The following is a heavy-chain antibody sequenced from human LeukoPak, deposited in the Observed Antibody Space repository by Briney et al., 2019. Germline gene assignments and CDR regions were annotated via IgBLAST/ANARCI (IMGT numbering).Heavy chain of an antibody. CDR1: GYSISSGYY. D-gene: IGHD2-2*01. Sequence: SETLSLTCTVSGYSISSGYYWSWIRQPAGKGLEWIGRIYTSGSTNYNPSLKSRVTMSVDTSKNQFSLKLSSVTAADTAVYYCAREDIVVVPYMDVWGKGTTVTVSS. CDR2: IYTSGST. J-gene: IGHJ6*03. V-gene: IGHV4-4*07. CDR3: AREDIVVVPYMDV.